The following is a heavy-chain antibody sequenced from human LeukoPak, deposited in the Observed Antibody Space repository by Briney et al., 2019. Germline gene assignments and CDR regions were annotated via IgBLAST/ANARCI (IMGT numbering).Heavy chain of an antibody. J-gene: IGHJ6*02. V-gene: IGHV4-59*01. CDR3: ARDSCFGVTIFAGMDV. CDR1: GGSISSYY. CDR2: IYYSGST. Sequence: SETLSLTCTVSGGSISSYYWSWIRQPPGKGLEWIGYIYYSGSTNYNPSLKSRVTISVDTSKNQFSLKLSSVTAADTAVYYCARDSCFGVTIFAGMDVWGQGTTVTVS. D-gene: IGHD3-3*01.